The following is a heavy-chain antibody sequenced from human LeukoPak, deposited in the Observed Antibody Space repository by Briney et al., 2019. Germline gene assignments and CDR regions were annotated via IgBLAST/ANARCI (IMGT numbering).Heavy chain of an antibody. V-gene: IGHV4-34*01. CDR3: ASNSLIVVVPAAHDAFDI. Sequence: SETLSLTCAVYGGSFSGYYWSWIRQPPGKGLEWIGEINHSGSTNYNPSLKRRVTISVATSKNQFSLTLSSVTAADTAVYYCASNSLIVVVPAAHDAFDIWGQGTMVTVSS. J-gene: IGHJ3*02. D-gene: IGHD2-2*01. CDR1: GGSFSGYY. CDR2: INHSGST.